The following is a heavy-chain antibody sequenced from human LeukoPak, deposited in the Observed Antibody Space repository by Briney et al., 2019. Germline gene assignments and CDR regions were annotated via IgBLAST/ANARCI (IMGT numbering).Heavy chain of an antibody. Sequence: GGSLRLSCVASGFTFSNYAMTWVRQAPGKGLEWVSAVGGGGAGTKYADSVKGRFTISRDNSKNTLYLQMNSLRAEDTAVYYCAKDLVLLACYWGQGTLVTVSS. D-gene: IGHD3-3*01. CDR3: AKDLVLLACY. CDR1: GFTFSNYA. CDR2: VGGGGAGT. J-gene: IGHJ4*02. V-gene: IGHV3-23*01.